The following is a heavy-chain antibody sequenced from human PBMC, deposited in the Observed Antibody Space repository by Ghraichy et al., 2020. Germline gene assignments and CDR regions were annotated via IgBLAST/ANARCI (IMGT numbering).Heavy chain of an antibody. Sequence: SETLSLICTVSGGSMRSQFWTWIRKPPGKGLEWIGYVSYTGNTNYNPSLKSRVIISVDTSKNQFSLSPTSVTAADTAVYYCARRGRGYSLYYYGLDVWGQGTTVTVSS. CDR2: VSYTGNT. CDR3: ARRGRGYSLYYYGLDV. CDR1: GGSMRSQF. V-gene: IGHV4-59*08. J-gene: IGHJ6*02. D-gene: IGHD5-18*01.